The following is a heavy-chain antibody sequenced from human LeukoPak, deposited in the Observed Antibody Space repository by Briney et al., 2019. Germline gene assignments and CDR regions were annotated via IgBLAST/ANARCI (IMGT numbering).Heavy chain of an antibody. CDR1: GFAFSSYW. CDR2: IKQDGSEK. Sequence: PGGSLRLSCAASGFAFSSYWMSWVRQAPGKGLEWVANIKQDGSEKYYVDSVKGRFTISRDNSKNTLYLQMNSLRAEDTAVYYCANARGQKWLAPPHDYWGQGTLVTVSS. CDR3: ANARGQKWLAPPHDY. D-gene: IGHD6-19*01. V-gene: IGHV3-7*03. J-gene: IGHJ4*02.